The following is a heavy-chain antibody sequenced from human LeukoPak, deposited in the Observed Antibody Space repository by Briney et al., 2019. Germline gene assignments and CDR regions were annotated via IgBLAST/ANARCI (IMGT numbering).Heavy chain of an antibody. V-gene: IGHV3-30-3*01. CDR3: ARDRYSSGWYADY. Sequence: PGRSLRLSCAASGFTFSSYAMHWVRQAPGKGLEWVAVISYDGSNKYYADSAKGRFTISRDNSKNTLYLQMNSLRAEDTAVYYCARDRYSSGWYADYWGQGTLVTVSS. D-gene: IGHD6-19*01. CDR1: GFTFSSYA. J-gene: IGHJ4*02. CDR2: ISYDGSNK.